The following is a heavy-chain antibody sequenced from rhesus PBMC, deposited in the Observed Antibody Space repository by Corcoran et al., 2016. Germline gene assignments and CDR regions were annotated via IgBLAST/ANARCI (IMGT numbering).Heavy chain of an antibody. V-gene: IGHV4-173*01. CDR3: AGDSSGWSYEYFEF. D-gene: IGHD6S26*01. Sequence: QLQLQESGPGLVKPSETLSLTCAVSGGSISSNYWSWIRQPPGKGLEWIGRISVSGGSTDYNPSLKSRVTLSTDTAKNQFSLKLSSVTAADTAVYYCAGDSSGWSYEYFEFWGQGALVTVSS. CDR1: GGSISSNY. J-gene: IGHJ1*01. CDR2: ISVSGGST.